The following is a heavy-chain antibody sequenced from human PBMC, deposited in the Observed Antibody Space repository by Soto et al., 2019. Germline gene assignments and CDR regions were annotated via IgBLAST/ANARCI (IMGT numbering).Heavy chain of an antibody. CDR3: ATGALDTIFGLWDY. Sequence: ASVKVSCKVSGYTLTELSIHWVRQAPGKGLEWMGGFDPEDGETIYAQKFQGRVTMTEDTSTDTAYMELSSLRSEDTAVYYCATGALDTIFGLWDYWGQGTLVTVSS. CDR1: GYTLTELS. D-gene: IGHD3-3*01. J-gene: IGHJ4*02. CDR2: FDPEDGET. V-gene: IGHV1-24*01.